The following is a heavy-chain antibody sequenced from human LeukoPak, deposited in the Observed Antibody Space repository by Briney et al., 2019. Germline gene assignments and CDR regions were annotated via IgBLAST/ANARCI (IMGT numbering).Heavy chain of an antibody. J-gene: IGHJ4*02. CDR2: ISGGGGGT. CDR1: GFTFSSYA. CDR3: AKDHWNGRTTTVTTWVDY. D-gene: IGHD4-17*01. V-gene: IGHV3-23*01. Sequence: GGSLRLSCAASGFTFSSYAMSWVRQAPGKGLEWVSAISGGGGGTYYADSVKGRFTISRDNSKNTLYLQMNSLRAEDTAVYYCAKDHWNGRTTTVTTWVDYWGQGTLVTVSS.